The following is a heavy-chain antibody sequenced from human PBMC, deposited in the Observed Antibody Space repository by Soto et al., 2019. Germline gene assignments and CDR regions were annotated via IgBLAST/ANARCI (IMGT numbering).Heavy chain of an antibody. CDR1: GYSIGSGYY. CDR2: IYHAGSV. CDR3: ARTFDYYGMDV. Sequence: LSLTCAVSGYSIGSGYYWAWIRQSPGKGLEWIGSIYHAGSVYYNPSLNGRVALSMDTSKNHFSLKLTSVTAADTAVYYCARTFDYYGMDVWGQGTTVTVSS. J-gene: IGHJ6*02. V-gene: IGHV4-38-2*01.